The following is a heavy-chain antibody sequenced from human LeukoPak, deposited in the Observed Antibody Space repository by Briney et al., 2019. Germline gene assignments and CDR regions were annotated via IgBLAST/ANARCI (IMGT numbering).Heavy chain of an antibody. CDR2: IYYSGST. CDR1: GGSISSSSYY. J-gene: IGHJ5*02. D-gene: IGHD3-9*01. CDR3: ARSQDYDILTGYENWFDP. Sequence: ETLSLTCTVSGGSISSSSYYWGWIRQPPGKGLEWIASIYYSGSTYYNPSLKSRVTISVDTSKNQFSLKLSSVTAADTAVYYCARSQDYDILTGYENWFDPWGQGTLVTVSS. V-gene: IGHV4-39*01.